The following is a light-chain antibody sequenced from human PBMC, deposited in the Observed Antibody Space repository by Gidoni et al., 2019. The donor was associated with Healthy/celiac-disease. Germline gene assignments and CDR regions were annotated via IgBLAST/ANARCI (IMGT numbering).Light chain of an antibody. V-gene: IGKV3-11*01. CDR2: DAS. CDR1: QSVSSY. CDR3: QQRSAP. Sequence: EMVLTQSPATLSLSPGERATLSCRASQSVSSYLAWYQQKPGQAPRLLIYDASNRATGIPARFSGSGSGTDFTLTISSLEPEDFAVYYCQQRSAPFXGXTKVEIK. J-gene: IGKJ4*01.